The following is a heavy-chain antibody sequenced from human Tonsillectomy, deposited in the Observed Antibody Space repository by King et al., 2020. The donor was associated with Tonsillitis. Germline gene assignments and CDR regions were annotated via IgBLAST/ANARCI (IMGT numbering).Heavy chain of an antibody. D-gene: IGHD5-12*01. V-gene: IGHV1-58*02. Sequence: QLVQSGPEVKKPGPSVKVSCKASGFTFSTSAIQWVRQARGQRPEWIGWIVVGSGSSTTNYAQNFQERVTITRDMSTSTAYMEVSSLRSDDTAVYYCAADATSRGERFDYWGQGSLVTVSS. CDR3: AADATSRGERFDY. CDR1: GFTFSTSA. J-gene: IGHJ4*02. CDR2: IVVGSGSSTT.